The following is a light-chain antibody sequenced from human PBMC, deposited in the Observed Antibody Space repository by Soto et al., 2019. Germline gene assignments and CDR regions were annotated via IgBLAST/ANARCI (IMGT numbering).Light chain of an antibody. Sequence: QSVLTQSPSASGTPGQRVTISCSGSSSNIGSKYVYWYQQLPGTAPNLLIYRDNQRRSGVPDRFSGSKSGPSASLAISGLRSEDEDDYYCAAWYDSLSGVVFGGGTKLTVL. V-gene: IGLV1-47*01. J-gene: IGLJ2*01. CDR1: SSNIGSKY. CDR2: RDN. CDR3: AAWYDSLSGVV.